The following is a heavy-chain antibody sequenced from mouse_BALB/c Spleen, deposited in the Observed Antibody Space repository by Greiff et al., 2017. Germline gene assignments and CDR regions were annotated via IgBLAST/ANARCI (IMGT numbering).Heavy chain of an antibody. CDR2: ISSGSSTI. Sequence: DVKLVESGGGLVQPGGSRKLSCAASGFTFSSFGMHWVRQAPEKGLEWVAYISSGSSTIYYADTVKGRFTISRDNPKNTLFLQMTSLRSEDTAMYYCARFTSYYAMDYWGQGTSVTVSS. J-gene: IGHJ4*01. CDR3: ARFTSYYAMDY. V-gene: IGHV5-17*02. CDR1: GFTFSSFG. D-gene: IGHD1-1*01.